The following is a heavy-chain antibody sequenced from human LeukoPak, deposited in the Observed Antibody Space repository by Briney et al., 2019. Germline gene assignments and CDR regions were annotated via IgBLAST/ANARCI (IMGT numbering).Heavy chain of an antibody. Sequence: GGSLRLSCAASGVIFNNFAFHWVRQAPGKGLEWVAAVSYDGSNKYYADSVRGRLTTSRDNSKNTLYLQMNSLRAVDTAVYYCARAGRADGDYHYFDYWGQGTLVTVSS. CDR2: VSYDGSNK. D-gene: IGHD4-17*01. V-gene: IGHV3-30-3*01. J-gene: IGHJ4*02. CDR3: ARAGRADGDYHYFDY. CDR1: GVIFNNFA.